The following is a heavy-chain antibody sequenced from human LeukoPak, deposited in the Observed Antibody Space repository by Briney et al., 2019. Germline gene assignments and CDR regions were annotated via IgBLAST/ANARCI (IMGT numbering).Heavy chain of an antibody. D-gene: IGHD2-8*02. J-gene: IGHJ5*02. CDR1: GFTFSTFA. Sequence: PGGSLRLSCAASGFTFSTFAMIRVRQPPGKGLEWVSSIFPSGDEIHYADSVRGRFTIFRNNSKSTLSLQMNSLRAEDTAIYYCATYRQVLLPFEAWGQGTLVTASS. V-gene: IGHV3-23*01. CDR2: IFPSGDEI. CDR3: ATYRQVLLPFEA.